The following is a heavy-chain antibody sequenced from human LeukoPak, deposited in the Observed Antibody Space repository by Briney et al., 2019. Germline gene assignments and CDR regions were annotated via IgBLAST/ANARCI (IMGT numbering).Heavy chain of an antibody. J-gene: IGHJ6*02. D-gene: IGHD5-18*01. CDR3: ARDLKAGYSYYYYGMDV. V-gene: IGHV3-30-3*01. CDR1: GFTFSSYA. Sequence: PGRSLRLSCAASGFTFSSYAMHWVRQAPGKGLEWVAVISYDGSNKYCADSVKGRFTISRDNSKNTLYLQMNSLRAEDTAVYYCARDLKAGYSYYYYGMDVWGQGTTVTVSS. CDR2: ISYDGSNK.